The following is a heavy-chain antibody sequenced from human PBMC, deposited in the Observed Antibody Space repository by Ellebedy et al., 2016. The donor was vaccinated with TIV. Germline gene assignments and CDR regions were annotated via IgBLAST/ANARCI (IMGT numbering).Heavy chain of an antibody. CDR3: ARMQDYYENSGYSPKTYFDY. CDR1: GFTVSSNY. Sequence: GESLKISCVASGFTVSSNYMSWVRQAPGKGLEWVSVIYSAGSTYYAASVKGRFTISRDNSKNTLYLHMNSLRAEDTAVYYCARMQDYYENSGYSPKTYFDYWGQGTLVTVSS. J-gene: IGHJ4*02. CDR2: IYSAGST. V-gene: IGHV3-53*01. D-gene: IGHD3-22*01.